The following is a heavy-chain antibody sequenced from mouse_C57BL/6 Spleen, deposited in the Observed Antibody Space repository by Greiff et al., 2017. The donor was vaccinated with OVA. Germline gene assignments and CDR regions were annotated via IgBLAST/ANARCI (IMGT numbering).Heavy chain of an antibody. J-gene: IGHJ3*01. CDR3: ARYGSWFAY. Sequence: VQPQQSGPELVKPGASVKISCKASGYTFTDYYMNWVKQSHGKSLEWIGDINPNNGGTSYNQKFKGKATLTVDKSSSTAYMELRSLTSEDSAVYYCARYGSWFAYWGQGTLVTVSA. V-gene: IGHV1-26*01. CDR2: INPNNGGT. CDR1: GYTFTDYY. D-gene: IGHD2-2*01.